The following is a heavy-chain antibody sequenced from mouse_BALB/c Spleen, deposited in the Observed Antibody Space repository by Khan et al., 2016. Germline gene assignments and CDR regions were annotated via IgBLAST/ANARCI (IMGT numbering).Heavy chain of an antibody. CDR3: AREVRRRSYYFDY. CDR1: GYTFTSYW. D-gene: IGHD2-14*01. CDR2: IDPADSET. V-gene: IGHV1-61*01. J-gene: IGHJ2*01. Sequence: QVQLQQSGAELVRPGASVKLSCKASGYTFTSYWMNWVKQRPGQGLEWIGMIDPADSETHYNQMFKDKATLTVDKSSSTDYMQLSSLTSEASAFYYCAREVRRRSYYFDYWGQGTTLTVSS.